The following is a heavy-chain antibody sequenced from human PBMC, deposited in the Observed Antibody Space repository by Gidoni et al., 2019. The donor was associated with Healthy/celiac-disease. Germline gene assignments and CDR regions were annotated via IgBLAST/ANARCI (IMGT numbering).Heavy chain of an antibody. CDR3: AKTQLVFSRRFFDY. D-gene: IGHD6-13*01. Sequence: DVQLLASGGGLVQPGGSLRLSCAASGSTFSSYAMSWVRQAPGKGLEWVSAISSSGGSTYYAESVKGRFTISRDNSKNTLYLQMNSLRAEDTAVYYCAKTQLVFSRRFFDYWGQGTLVTVSS. CDR1: GSTFSSYA. J-gene: IGHJ4*02. CDR2: ISSSGGST. V-gene: IGHV3-23*01.